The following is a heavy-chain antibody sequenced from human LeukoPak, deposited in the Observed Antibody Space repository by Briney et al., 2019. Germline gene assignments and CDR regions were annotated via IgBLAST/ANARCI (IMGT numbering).Heavy chain of an antibody. CDR2: ITTSDGNT. CDR1: GFTFSSYT. D-gene: IGHD3-10*01. Sequence: GGSLRLSCAASGFTFSSYTMSWVRQAPGKGLEWVSTITTSDGNTYYADSVKARFTISRDDAQNSLYLQMNSPRAEDTAVYYCAKNTWKSSDSGRGRMDVWGQGTTVTVSS. J-gene: IGHJ6*02. CDR3: AKNTWKSSDSGRGRMDV. V-gene: IGHV3-23*01.